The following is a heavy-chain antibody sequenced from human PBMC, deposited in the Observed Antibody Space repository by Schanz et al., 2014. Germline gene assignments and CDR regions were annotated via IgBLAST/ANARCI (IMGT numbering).Heavy chain of an antibody. CDR2: VSRSTPDI. J-gene: IGHJ4*02. V-gene: IGHV3-48*01. CDR1: GFTFSSYS. CDR3: AKKVPAYKPFDS. D-gene: IGHD1-1*01. Sequence: EVQLVESGGGLVQPGGSLRLSCTASGFTFSSYSMNWVPQAPGKGLEWVSYVSRSTPDIYYADSVKGRFTMSRDNAKNSVFLQMNSLRAEDTAVYFCAKKVPAYKPFDSWGQGTLVAVST.